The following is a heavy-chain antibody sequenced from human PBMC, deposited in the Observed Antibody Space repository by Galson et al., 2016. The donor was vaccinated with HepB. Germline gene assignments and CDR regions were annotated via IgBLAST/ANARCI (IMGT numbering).Heavy chain of an antibody. CDR1: GFTFENAW. Sequence: SLRLSCAASGFTFENAWMSWVRQAPGKGLERVGRIRSTIDGGTAAYAAPVTGRFTISRDDSTDTLYLQVISLKSEDTAVYYCTTDETRVTTVFFRHRGRGTQVTVSS. CDR2: IRSTIDGGTA. CDR3: TTDETRVTTVFFRH. V-gene: IGHV3-15*01. J-gene: IGHJ1*01. D-gene: IGHD4-17*01.